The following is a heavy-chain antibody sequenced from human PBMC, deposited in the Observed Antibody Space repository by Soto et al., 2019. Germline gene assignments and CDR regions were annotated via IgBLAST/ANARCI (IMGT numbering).Heavy chain of an antibody. V-gene: IGHV3-23*01. D-gene: IGHD3-10*01. CDR1: GFTFSSYA. J-gene: IGHJ4*02. Sequence: GGSLRLSCAASGFTFSSYAMSWVRQAPGKGLEWVSAIRGSGGSTYYADSVKGRFTISRDNSKNTLYLQMNSLRAEDTAVYYCANLRPPMVRGVITGNLSYWGQGTLVTVSS. CDR3: ANLRPPMVRGVITGNLSY. CDR2: IRGSGGST.